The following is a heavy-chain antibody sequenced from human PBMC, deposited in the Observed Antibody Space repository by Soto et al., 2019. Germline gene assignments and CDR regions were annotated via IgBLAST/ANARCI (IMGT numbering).Heavy chain of an antibody. J-gene: IGHJ4*02. CDR2: IKSKTEGGTP. V-gene: IGHV3-15*01. Sequence: EVRLEESGGGLVKPGGSLRLSCVASELTLTNAWMSWVRQAPGKGLEWVGRIKSKTEGGTPDYAAPVKGRFTLSRDDSKHTLYLQMNSLMTEDTAVYYCTNLRSGFSYSPYWGQGTLVNVSS. CDR3: TNLRSGFSYSPY. CDR1: ELTLTNAW. D-gene: IGHD5-18*01.